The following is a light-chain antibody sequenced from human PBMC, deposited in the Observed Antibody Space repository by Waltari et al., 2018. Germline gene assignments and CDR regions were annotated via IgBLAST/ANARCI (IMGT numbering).Light chain of an antibody. CDR3: SSYTGSSLV. CDR2: EVS. V-gene: IGLV2-14*01. Sequence: QSALTQPASVSGSPGQSITISCTGTSSDIGCYNYVSWYQQHPGKAPQLMIYEVSYRPSGISNRFSGSKSGNTASLTIAGLRSEDEADYYCSSYTGSSLVFGGGTKLTVL. J-gene: IGLJ3*02. CDR1: SSDIGCYNY.